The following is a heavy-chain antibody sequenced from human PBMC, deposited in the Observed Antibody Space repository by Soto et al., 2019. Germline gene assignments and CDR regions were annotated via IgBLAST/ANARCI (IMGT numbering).Heavy chain of an antibody. J-gene: IGHJ4*02. D-gene: IGHD3-22*01. Sequence: AVKVSCKASGGTFSSYAISWVRQAPGQGLEWMGGIIPIFGTANYAQKFQGRVTITADKSTSTAYMELSSLRSEDTAVYYCARSVGYYDSSGYSSPLYYFDYWGQGTLVTVS. CDR1: GGTFSSYA. CDR3: ARSVGYYDSSGYSSPLYYFDY. V-gene: IGHV1-69*06. CDR2: IIPIFGTA.